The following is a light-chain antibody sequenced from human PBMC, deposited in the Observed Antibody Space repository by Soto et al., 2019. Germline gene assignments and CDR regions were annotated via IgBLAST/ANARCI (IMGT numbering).Light chain of an antibody. CDR1: QDIGTY. V-gene: IGKV1-33*01. J-gene: IGKJ3*01. CDR3: QHSKHLPL. CDR2: DAS. Sequence: DIQMTQSPPSLSASVGDRVTITCQASQDIGTYLNWYQHKPGKAPNLVIYDASNLETGVPSRFSGGGSGTDFTFTISSLRPEDIATYYCQHSKHLPLFGPGTKVDF.